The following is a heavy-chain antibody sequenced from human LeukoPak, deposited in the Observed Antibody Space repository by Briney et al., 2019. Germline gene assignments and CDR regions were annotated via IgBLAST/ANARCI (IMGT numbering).Heavy chain of an antibody. V-gene: IGHV1-2*06. D-gene: IGHD4-11*01. CDR2: INPNSGGT. J-gene: IGHJ4*02. Sequence: ASVKVSCKASGYTFTGYYMHWVRQAPGQGLEWMGRINPNSGGTNYAQKFQGRVTMTRDTSISTAYMELSRLRSDDTAVYYCARVINSLGYLDHWGQGTLVTVSS. CDR1: GYTFTGYY. CDR3: ARVINSLGYLDH.